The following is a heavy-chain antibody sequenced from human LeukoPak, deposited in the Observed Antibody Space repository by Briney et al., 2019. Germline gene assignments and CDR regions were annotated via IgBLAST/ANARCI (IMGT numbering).Heavy chain of an antibody. J-gene: IGHJ6*04. CDR3: ARDCSSTSCYDV. Sequence: GSLRLSCAASGFTFSSYAMSWVRQAPGKRLEWVSVIYSGGSTYYADSVKGRFTISRDNSKSTLYLQMNSLRAEDTAVYYCARDCSSTSCYDVWGKGTTVTISS. CDR2: IYSGGST. V-gene: IGHV3-66*01. CDR1: GFTFSSYA. D-gene: IGHD2-2*01.